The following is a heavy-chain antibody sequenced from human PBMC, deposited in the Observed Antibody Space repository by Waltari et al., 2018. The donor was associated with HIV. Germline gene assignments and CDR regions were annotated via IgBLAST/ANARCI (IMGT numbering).Heavy chain of an antibody. Sequence: EVQLVESGGGLVQPGGSLRLSCAASGFTVSSNFMSWVRQAPGKGLEWVSVIYSGVGTYYADSVKGRVTISRDNSKNTLYLQMNSLRAEDTAVYYCARVPRGPYGMDVWGQGTTVTVSS. CDR3: ARVPRGPYGMDV. V-gene: IGHV3-66*01. CDR1: GFTVSSNF. J-gene: IGHJ6*02. CDR2: IYSGVGT.